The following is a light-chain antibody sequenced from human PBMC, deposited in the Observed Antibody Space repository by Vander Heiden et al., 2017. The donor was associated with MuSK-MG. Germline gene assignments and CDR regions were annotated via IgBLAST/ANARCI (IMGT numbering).Light chain of an antibody. CDR2: GAS. Sequence: EIVLTHSPGTLSVSPGERATLSCRASQSVSSQLAWYQHKPDQPPRLIMYGASTRAAGIPARFSGSGSGTEFTLTISSLQSEDFAVYYCQQYYIWPLTLGGGTKVEIK. J-gene: IGKJ4*01. CDR1: QSVSSQ. CDR3: QQYYIWPLT. V-gene: IGKV3-15*01.